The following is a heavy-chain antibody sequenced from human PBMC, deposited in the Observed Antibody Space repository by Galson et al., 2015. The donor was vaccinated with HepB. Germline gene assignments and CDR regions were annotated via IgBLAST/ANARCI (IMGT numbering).Heavy chain of an antibody. CDR2: INPSGGST. Sequence: SVKVSCKASGYTFTSYYMHWVRQAPGQGLEWMGIINPSGGSTSYAQKFQGRVTMTRDTSTSTVYMELSSLRSEDTAVYYCARESLWELLDDAFDIWGQGTMVTVSS. CDR1: GYTFTSYY. CDR3: ARESLWELLDDAFDI. V-gene: IGHV1-46*01. D-gene: IGHD1-26*01. J-gene: IGHJ3*02.